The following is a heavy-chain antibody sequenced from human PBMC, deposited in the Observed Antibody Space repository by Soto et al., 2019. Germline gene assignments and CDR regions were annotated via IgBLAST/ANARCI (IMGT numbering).Heavy chain of an antibody. CDR1: GGTFSSYA. D-gene: IGHD3-10*01. V-gene: IGHV1-69*01. CDR3: ARESRNYYGSGAIDY. J-gene: IGHJ4*02. CDR2: IIPIFGTA. Sequence: QVQLVQSGAEVKKPGSSVKVSCKASGGTFSSYAISWVRQAPGQGLEWMGGIIPIFGTANYAQKFQGRVRITADESTSTAYMELRSLRSEDTAVYYCARESRNYYGSGAIDYWGQGTLVTVSS.